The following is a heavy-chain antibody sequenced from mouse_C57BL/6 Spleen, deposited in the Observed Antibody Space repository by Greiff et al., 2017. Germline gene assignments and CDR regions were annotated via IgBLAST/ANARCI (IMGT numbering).Heavy chain of an antibody. D-gene: IGHD1-1*01. CDR3: ARTGYYYGSSRYFDV. CDR1: GYTFTSYW. V-gene: IGHV1-59*01. J-gene: IGHJ1*03. CDR2: IDPSDSYT. Sequence: QVQLQQPGAELVRPGTSVKLSCKASGYTFTSYWMHWVKQRPGQGLEWIGVIDPSDSYTNYNQKFKGNATLTVDTSSSTAYMQLSSLTSEDSAVYYCARTGYYYGSSRYFDVWGTGTTVTVSS.